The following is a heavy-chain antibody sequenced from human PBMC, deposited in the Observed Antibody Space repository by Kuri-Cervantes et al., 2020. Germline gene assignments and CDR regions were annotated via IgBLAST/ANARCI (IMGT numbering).Heavy chain of an antibody. V-gene: IGHV3-30-3*02. D-gene: IGHD5-24*01. J-gene: IGHJ4*02. CDR1: GFTFSSYA. Sequence: GGSLRLSCAASGFTFSSYAMHWVRQAPGKGLEWVAVISYDGSNKYYAGSVKGRFTISRDNSKSTLSLQMSSLRAEDTAVYYCAKQRPGGLFDSWGQGTLVTVSS. CDR3: AKQRPGGLFDS. CDR2: ISYDGSNK.